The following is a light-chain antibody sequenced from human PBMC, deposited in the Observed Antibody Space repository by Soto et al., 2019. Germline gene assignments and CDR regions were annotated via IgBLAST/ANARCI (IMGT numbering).Light chain of an antibody. CDR3: GTWDSSLNGGV. V-gene: IGLV1-51*02. J-gene: IGLJ3*02. CDR1: SSNVGTTF. CDR2: END. Sequence: QSVLTQPPSVSAAPGQEVTISCSGSSSNVGTTFVCWYQQVPGTAPKLLIYENDKRPSGIPDRFSGSKSGTSAALAITGLQPGDDADYYCGTWDSSLNGGVFGGGTKVTVL.